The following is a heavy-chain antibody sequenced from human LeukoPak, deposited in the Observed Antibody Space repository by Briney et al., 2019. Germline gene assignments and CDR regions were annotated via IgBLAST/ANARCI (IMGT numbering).Heavy chain of an antibody. CDR2: IYSGGST. J-gene: IGHJ4*02. Sequence: PGGSLRLSCAASGFTVSSNYMSWVRQAPGKGLEWVSVIYSGGSTYYADSVKGRFTISRHNSKNTLYLQMSSLRAEDTAVYYCARGGAAGGGYFDYWGQGILVTVSS. V-gene: IGHV3-53*04. D-gene: IGHD6-13*01. CDR1: GFTVSSNY. CDR3: ARGGAAGGGYFDY.